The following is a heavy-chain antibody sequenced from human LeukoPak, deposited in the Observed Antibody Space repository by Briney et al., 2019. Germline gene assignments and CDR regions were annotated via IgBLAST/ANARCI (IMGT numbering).Heavy chain of an antibody. V-gene: IGHV5-51*01. CDR1: GYSFTNYW. J-gene: IGHJ5*02. D-gene: IGHD2-15*01. Sequence: GESLKISCKGSGYSFTNYWIGWVRQMPGKGLEWMGIIYPGDSDTRYSPSFQGQVTISADRSISTAYLQWGSLKASDTAMYYCARSQGYCSGGSCLQGDWFDPWGQGTLVTVSS. CDR2: IYPGDSDT. CDR3: ARSQGYCSGGSCLQGDWFDP.